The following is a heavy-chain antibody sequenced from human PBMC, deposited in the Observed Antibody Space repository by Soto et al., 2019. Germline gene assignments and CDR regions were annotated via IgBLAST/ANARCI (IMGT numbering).Heavy chain of an antibody. D-gene: IGHD6-19*01. V-gene: IGHV1-2*04. CDR3: AWALNIAVAGPYNWFDP. CDR1: GYTFTGYY. J-gene: IGHJ5*02. Sequence: ASVKVSCKASGYTFTGYYMHWVRQAPGQGLEWMGWINPNSGGTNYAQKFQGWVTMTRDTSISTAYMELSRLRSDDTAVYYCAWALNIAVAGPYNWFDPWGQGTLVTVSS. CDR2: INPNSGGT.